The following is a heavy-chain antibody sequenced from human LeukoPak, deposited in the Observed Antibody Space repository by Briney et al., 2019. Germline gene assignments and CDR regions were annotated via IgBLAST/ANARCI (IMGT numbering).Heavy chain of an antibody. CDR3: ASGRGRASDYYYGMDV. Sequence: GGSLRLSCAASGFTFRSSYMSWVRQAPGKGLEWVSVIYSGGSIYYADSVKGRFTISRDNSKSTLYLQMNSLRAEDTAIYYCASGRGRASDYYYGMDVWGQGTTVTVSS. J-gene: IGHJ6*02. V-gene: IGHV3-53*01. CDR1: GFTFRSSY. D-gene: IGHD3-10*01. CDR2: IYSGGSI.